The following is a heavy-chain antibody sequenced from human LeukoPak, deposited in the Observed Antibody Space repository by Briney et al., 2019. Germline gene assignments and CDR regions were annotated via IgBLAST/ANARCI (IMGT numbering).Heavy chain of an antibody. Sequence: GGSLRLSCAASGFTFSRYAMHWVRQAPGKGLEWVAVIPYDGSNKYYADSVKGRFTISRDNSKNTLFVQMNSLGVEDTAVYYCARDEGHTVTNEYFQHWGQGTLVTVSS. J-gene: IGHJ1*01. D-gene: IGHD2-2*01. CDR2: IPYDGSNK. V-gene: IGHV3-30*04. CDR1: GFTFSRYA. CDR3: ARDEGHTVTNEYFQH.